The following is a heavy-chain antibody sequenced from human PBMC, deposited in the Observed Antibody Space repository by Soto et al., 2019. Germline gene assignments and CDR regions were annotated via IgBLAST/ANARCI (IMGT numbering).Heavy chain of an antibody. Sequence: ASVKVSCKASGYTFTGYYMHWVRQAPGQGLEWMGWINPNSGGTNYAQKFQGWVTMTRDTSISTAYMELSRLRSDDTAVYYCASSPTLYCSGGSCYSAGQGYYMDVWGKGTTVTVSS. CDR2: INPNSGGT. CDR3: ASSPTLYCSGGSCYSAGQGYYMDV. V-gene: IGHV1-2*04. D-gene: IGHD2-15*01. CDR1: GYTFTGYY. J-gene: IGHJ6*03.